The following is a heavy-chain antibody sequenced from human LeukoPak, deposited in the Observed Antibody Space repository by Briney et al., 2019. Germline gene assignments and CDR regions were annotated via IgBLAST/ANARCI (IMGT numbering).Heavy chain of an antibody. CDR3: ARYTCSGGSCYSFYFDY. CDR2: ISYIGST. Sequence: SETLSLTCTVSGGSISNYYWSWIRQPPGKGLEWIGFISYIGSTNYNPSLKSRVTISVDTSKNQFSLKLSSVTAADTAVYYCARYTCSGGSCYSFYFDYWGQGTLVTVSS. V-gene: IGHV4-59*01. D-gene: IGHD2-15*01. J-gene: IGHJ4*02. CDR1: GGSISNYY.